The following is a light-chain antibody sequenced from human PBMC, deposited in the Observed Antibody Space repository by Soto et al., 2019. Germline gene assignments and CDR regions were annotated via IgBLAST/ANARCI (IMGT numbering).Light chain of an antibody. CDR2: GAS. CDR3: QQYNNWPPLT. CDR1: QSVSSN. Sequence: EIVMTQSPATLSVSPGERATLSCRASQSVSSNLAWYQQKPGQAPRLLIYGASTRATGIPARFSGSGSGTESPLTITSLQSEDFAVYYCQQYNNWPPLTFGGGTKVEIK. J-gene: IGKJ4*01. V-gene: IGKV3-15*01.